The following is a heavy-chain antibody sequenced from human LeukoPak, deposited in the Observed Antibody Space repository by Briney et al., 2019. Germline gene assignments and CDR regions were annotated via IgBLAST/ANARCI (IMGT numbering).Heavy chain of an antibody. V-gene: IGHV3-23*01. CDR2: ITGGGGDT. Sequence: GGSLRLSCAASGFTFSDYAMSWVRQAPGKGLEWVSAITGGGGDTYQSDSVKGRLTISRDNSKNTLYLQMNSLRAEDTAVYYCAKGSRYSRPYYFDFWGQEILVTVSS. CDR1: GFTFSDYA. D-gene: IGHD1-14*01. CDR3: AKGSRYSRPYYFDF. J-gene: IGHJ4*02.